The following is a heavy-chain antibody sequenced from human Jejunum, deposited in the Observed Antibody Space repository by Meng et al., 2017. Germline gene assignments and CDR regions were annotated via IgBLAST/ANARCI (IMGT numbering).Heavy chain of an antibody. CDR3: ARVQMVKLFDS. CDR2: INHNGDT. D-gene: IGHD5-18*01. J-gene: IGHJ4*02. V-gene: IGHV4-34*01. CDR1: GGSFTTYY. Sequence: QVQLQQWGEGLLKLPGPLPLTCAVYGGSFTTYYWSWIRQPPGKGLEWIGEINHNGDTNYNPSLKSRVTISVDTPKNQFSLRLTSVTAADTAIYYCARVQMVKLFDSWGQGALVTVSS.